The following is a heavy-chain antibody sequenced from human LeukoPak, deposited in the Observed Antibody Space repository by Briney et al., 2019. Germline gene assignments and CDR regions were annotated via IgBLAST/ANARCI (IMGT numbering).Heavy chain of an antibody. CDR1: GGSFSGYY. D-gene: IGHD3-22*01. CDR2: INHSGST. V-gene: IGHV4-34*01. J-gene: IGHJ4*02. CDR3: ARDRGYYDSSGYPFDY. Sequence: PSETLSLTCAVYGGSFSGYYWSWIRQPPGKGLEWIGEINHSGSTNYNPSLKSRVTISVDTSKNQFSLKLSSVTAADTAVYYCARDRGYYDSSGYPFDYWGQGTLVTVSS.